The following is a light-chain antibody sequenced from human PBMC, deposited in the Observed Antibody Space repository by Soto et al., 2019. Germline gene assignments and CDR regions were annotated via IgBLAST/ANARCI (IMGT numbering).Light chain of an antibody. CDR3: QQYGSSPLT. CDR2: GAS. CDR1: QSVSSSY. V-gene: IGKV3-20*01. J-gene: IGKJ4*01. Sequence: EIVLTQSPGTLSLSPGERATLSCRPSQSVSSSYLAWYQQKPGQAPRLLIYGASSRATGIPDRFSGSGSGTDFTLTISRLEPEDFAVYYCQQYGSSPLTFGGGTKVDI.